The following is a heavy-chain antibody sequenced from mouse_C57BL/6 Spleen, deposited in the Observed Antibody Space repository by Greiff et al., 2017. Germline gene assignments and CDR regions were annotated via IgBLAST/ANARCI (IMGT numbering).Heavy chain of an antibody. CDR1: GYSITSGYY. CDR2: ISYDGSN. D-gene: IGHD2-4*01. Sequence: ESGPGLVKPPQSLSLTCSVTGYSITSGYYWNWIRQFPGNKLEWMGYISYDGSNNYNPSLKNRISITRDTSKNQFFLKLNSVTTEDTATYYCARGRYDYDGWYFDVWGTGTTVTVSS. V-gene: IGHV3-6*01. CDR3: ARGRYDYDGWYFDV. J-gene: IGHJ1*03.